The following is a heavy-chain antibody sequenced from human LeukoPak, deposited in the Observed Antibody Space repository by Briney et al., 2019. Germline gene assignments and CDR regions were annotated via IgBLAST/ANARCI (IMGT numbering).Heavy chain of an antibody. Sequence: SETLSLTCTVPGGSISSYYRSWIRQPPGKGLEWIGYIYYSGSTNYSPSLKSRVTISVDTSKSQFSLKLSSVTAADTAVYYCARDEGRGYSYGYDYWGQGTLVTVSP. CDR2: IYYSGST. CDR3: ARDEGRGYSYGYDY. D-gene: IGHD5-18*01. CDR1: GGSISSYY. V-gene: IGHV4-59*01. J-gene: IGHJ4*02.